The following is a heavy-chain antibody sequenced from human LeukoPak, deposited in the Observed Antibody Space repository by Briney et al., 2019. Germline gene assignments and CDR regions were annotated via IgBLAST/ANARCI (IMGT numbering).Heavy chain of an antibody. V-gene: IGHV3-48*04. D-gene: IGHD6-6*01. CDR3: ARSGQLAPFDY. J-gene: IGHJ4*02. Sequence: GGSLRLSCAASGFTFSSYWMSWVRQAPGKGLEWVSYISSSGSTIYYADSVKGRFTISRDNAKNSLYLQMNSLRAEDTAVYYCARSGQLAPFDYWGQGTLVTVSS. CDR1: GFTFSSYW. CDR2: ISSSGSTI.